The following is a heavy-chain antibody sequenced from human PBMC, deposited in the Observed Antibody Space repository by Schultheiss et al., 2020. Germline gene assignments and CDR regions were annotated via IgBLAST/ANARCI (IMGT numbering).Heavy chain of an antibody. CDR1: GFVFSDYA. D-gene: IGHD6-25*01. J-gene: IGHJ2*01. V-gene: IGHV3-30*04. CDR3: ARSVPYNSNGYVRSFDL. Sequence: GGSLRLSCAASGFVFSDYAMHWVRQAPGKGLEWVAVISYDGRSKNYADSVKGRFTISRDNSENTLSLQMNSLRTEDAAVYFCARSVPYNSNGYVRSFDLWGRGTLVTVSS. CDR2: ISYDGRSK.